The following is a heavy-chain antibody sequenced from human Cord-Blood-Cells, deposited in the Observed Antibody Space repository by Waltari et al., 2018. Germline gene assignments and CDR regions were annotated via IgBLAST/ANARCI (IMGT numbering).Heavy chain of an antibody. D-gene: IGHD3-9*01. CDR2: ISGSGGST. V-gene: IGHV3-23*01. CDR1: GFTLSSYA. CDR3: AKVYDGTYDILSHFDY. Sequence: EVQLLESGGGLVQPGGSLRLSCAASGFTLSSYAMSWVRQAPGKGLEWVSAISGSGGSTYYADSVKGRFTISRDNSKNTLYLQMNSLRAEDTAVYYCAKVYDGTYDILSHFDYWGKGTMVTVSS. J-gene: IGHJ4*02.